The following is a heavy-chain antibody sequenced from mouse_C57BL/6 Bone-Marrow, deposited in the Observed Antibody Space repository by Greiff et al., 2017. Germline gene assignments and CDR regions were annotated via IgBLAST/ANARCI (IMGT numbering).Heavy chain of an antibody. CDR3: ARGYGGSEY. Sequence: EVMLVESGGGLVKPGGSLKLSCAASGFTFSDYGMHWVRQAPEKGLEWVAYISSGSSTIYYADTVKGRFTITRDNAKNTLFLQLTRLRSEDTTMYYCARGYGGSEYWGQGTTLTVSS. D-gene: IGHD1-1*01. J-gene: IGHJ2*01. CDR1: GFTFSDYG. CDR2: ISSGSSTI. V-gene: IGHV5-17*01.